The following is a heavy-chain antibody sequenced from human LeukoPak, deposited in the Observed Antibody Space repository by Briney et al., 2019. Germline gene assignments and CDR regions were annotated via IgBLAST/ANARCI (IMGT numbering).Heavy chain of an antibody. J-gene: IGHJ4*02. CDR3: ARDSSSWYRNPFDY. Sequence: SETLSLTCAVYGGSFSGYYWSWIRQPPGKGLEWIGEINHSGSTNYNPSLKSQVTISVDTSKNQFSLKLSSVTAADTAVYYCARDSSSWYRNPFDYWGQGTLVTVSS. CDR1: GGSFSGYY. V-gene: IGHV4-34*01. D-gene: IGHD6-13*01. CDR2: INHSGST.